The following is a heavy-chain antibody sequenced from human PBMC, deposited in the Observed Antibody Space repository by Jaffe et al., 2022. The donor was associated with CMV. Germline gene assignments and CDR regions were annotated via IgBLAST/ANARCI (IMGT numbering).Heavy chain of an antibody. Sequence: EVQLVQSGAEVKKPGESLRISCKGSGYSFTSYWISWVRQMPGKGLEWMGRIDPSDSYTNYSPSFQGHVTISADKSISTAYLQWSSLKASDTAMYYCATYRGSGSYYYYYYMDVWGKGTTVTVSS. D-gene: IGHD3-10*01. J-gene: IGHJ6*03. V-gene: IGHV5-10-1*03. CDR2: IDPSDSYT. CDR1: GYSFTSYW. CDR3: ATYRGSGSYYYYYYMDV.